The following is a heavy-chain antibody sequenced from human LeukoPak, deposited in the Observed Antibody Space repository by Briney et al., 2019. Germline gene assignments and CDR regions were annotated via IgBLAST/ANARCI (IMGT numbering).Heavy chain of an antibody. CDR2: INWNGGST. V-gene: IGHV3-20*04. J-gene: IGHJ4*02. Sequence: GGSLRLSCAASGFTFDDYGMSRVRQAPGKGLEWVSGINWNGGSTGYADSVKGRFTISRDNAKNSLYLQMNSLRAEDTALYYCARDGGGTTYFDYWGQGTLVTVSS. D-gene: IGHD2/OR15-2a*01. CDR3: ARDGGGTTYFDY. CDR1: GFTFDDYG.